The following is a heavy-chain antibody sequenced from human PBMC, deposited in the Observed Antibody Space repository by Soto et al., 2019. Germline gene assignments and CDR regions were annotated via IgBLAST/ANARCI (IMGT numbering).Heavy chain of an antibody. CDR3: ARDYYDSSGYYILAPFDY. CDR1: GCTFSSYA. V-gene: IGHV1-69*13. D-gene: IGHD3-22*01. Sequence: SVKVSCKASGCTFSSYAISWVRQAPGQGLEWMGGIIPIFGTANYAQKFQGRVTITADESTSTAYMELSSLRSEDTAVYYCARDYYDSSGYYILAPFDYWGQGTLVTVSS. CDR2: IIPIFGTA. J-gene: IGHJ4*02.